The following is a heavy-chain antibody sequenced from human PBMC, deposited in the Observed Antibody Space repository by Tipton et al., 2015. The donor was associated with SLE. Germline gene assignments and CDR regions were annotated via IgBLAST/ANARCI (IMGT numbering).Heavy chain of an antibody. CDR1: GGSISSYY. D-gene: IGHD2-15*01. Sequence: GLVKPSETLSLTCTASGGSISSYYWSWIRQPPGKGLEWIGYIYYSGSTYYNPSLKSRVTISVDTSKNQFSLKLSSVTAADTAVYYCARVQLGYCSGGSCYGPHFDYWGQGTLVTVSS. V-gene: IGHV4-59*12. CDR3: ARVQLGYCSGGSCYGPHFDY. CDR2: IYYSGST. J-gene: IGHJ4*02.